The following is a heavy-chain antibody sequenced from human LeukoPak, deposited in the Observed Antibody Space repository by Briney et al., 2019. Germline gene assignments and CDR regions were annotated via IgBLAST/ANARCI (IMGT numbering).Heavy chain of an antibody. CDR2: ISAYNGNT. D-gene: IGHD2-2*02. CDR3: ARGPQDIVVVPAAIETFDY. CDR1: GYTFTSYG. Sequence: ASVKVSCKASGYTFTSYGISWVRQAPGQGLEWMGWISAYNGNTNYAQKLQGRVTMTTDTSTSTAYMELRSLRSDDTAVYYCARGPQDIVVVPAAIETFDYWGQGTLVTVSS. V-gene: IGHV1-18*01. J-gene: IGHJ4*02.